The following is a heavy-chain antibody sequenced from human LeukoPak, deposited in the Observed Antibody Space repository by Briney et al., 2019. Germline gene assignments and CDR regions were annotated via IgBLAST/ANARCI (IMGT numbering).Heavy chain of an antibody. CDR3: ARRGYCSSTSCSKNWFDP. V-gene: IGHV5-51*01. CDR1: GSIFTSYW. D-gene: IGHD2-2*01. CDR2: INAGSSDT. J-gene: IGHJ5*02. Sequence: GASLQISGEGSGSIFTSYWIGGGRALRGKGLGGMGIINAGSSDTSYSQSFQGQVTISADKSISTAYLQWSSLKASDTAMYYCARRGYCSSTSCSKNWFDPWGQGTLVTVSS.